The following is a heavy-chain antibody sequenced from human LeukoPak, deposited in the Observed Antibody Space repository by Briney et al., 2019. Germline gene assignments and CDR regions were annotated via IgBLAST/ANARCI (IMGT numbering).Heavy chain of an antibody. CDR1: GFTFSGYW. Sequence: PGGSLRLSCAASGFTFSGYWMDWVRQTPGKGLEWVANIKPDGSEIYYVDSVKGRFTISRDNAKNSLYLQMNSLRAEDTAVYYCARAAFVPIAVAGSDYYYGMDVWGQGTTVTVSS. J-gene: IGHJ6*02. CDR2: IKPDGSEI. D-gene: IGHD6-19*01. V-gene: IGHV3-7*02. CDR3: ARAAFVPIAVAGSDYYYGMDV.